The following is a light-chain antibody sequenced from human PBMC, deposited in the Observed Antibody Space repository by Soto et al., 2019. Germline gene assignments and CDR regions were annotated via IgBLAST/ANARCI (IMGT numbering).Light chain of an antibody. Sequence: QSVLTQPASVSGSPGQSITISCTGTSSDVDGYNYVSWYQQHPGKAPKLMIYDVSNRPSGVSNRFSGSKSGNTASLTISGLQAEDEADYYCSSYTSSSTLGVFGAGTKVTVL. CDR3: SSYTSSSTLGV. CDR1: SSDVDGYNY. CDR2: DVS. J-gene: IGLJ1*01. V-gene: IGLV2-14*01.